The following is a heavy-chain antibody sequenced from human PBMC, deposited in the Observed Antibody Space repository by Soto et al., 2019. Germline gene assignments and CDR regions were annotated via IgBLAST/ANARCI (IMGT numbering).Heavy chain of an antibody. CDR3: ARRLIDIVLVPAAMMYGMGV. Sequence: SETLSLTCTVSGGSISSSSYYWRWIRQPPGKGLEWIGSIYYSGSTYYNPSLKSRVTISVDTSKNQFSLKLSSVTAADTAVYYCARRLIDIVLVPAAMMYGMGVWGQGTTVTGSS. V-gene: IGHV4-39*01. CDR1: GGSISSSSYY. J-gene: IGHJ6*02. CDR2: IYYSGST. D-gene: IGHD2-2*01.